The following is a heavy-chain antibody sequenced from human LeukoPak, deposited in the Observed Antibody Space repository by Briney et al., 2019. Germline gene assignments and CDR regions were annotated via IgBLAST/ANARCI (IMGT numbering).Heavy chain of an antibody. CDR1: GFTFSDYY. V-gene: IGHV3-11*01. Sequence: GGSLRLSCAASGFTFSDYYMSWIRQAPGKGLEWVSYISSSGSTIYYADSVKGRFTISRDNAKNSLYLQMNSLRTEDTAVYYCARGRPDSGWYPYFDYWGQGTLVTVSS. D-gene: IGHD6-19*01. CDR3: ARGRPDSGWYPYFDY. J-gene: IGHJ4*02. CDR2: ISSSGSTI.